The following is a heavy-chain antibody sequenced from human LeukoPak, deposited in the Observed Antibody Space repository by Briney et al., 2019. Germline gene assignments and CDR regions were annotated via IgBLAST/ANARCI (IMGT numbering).Heavy chain of an antibody. CDR2: IYYSGST. D-gene: IGHD2-2*03. CDR1: GGSISSGDYY. Sequence: SETLFLTCTVSGGSISSGDYYWSWIRQPPGKGLEWIGYIYYSGSTYYNPSLKSRVTISVDTSKNQFSLKLSSVTAADTAVYYCARTSRGYCSSTSCYFYYYYYYMDVWGKGTTVTVSS. CDR3: ARTSRGYCSSTSCYFYYYYYYMDV. J-gene: IGHJ6*03. V-gene: IGHV4-30-4*08.